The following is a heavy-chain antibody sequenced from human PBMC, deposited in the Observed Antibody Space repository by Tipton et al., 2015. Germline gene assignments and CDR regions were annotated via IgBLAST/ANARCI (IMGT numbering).Heavy chain of an antibody. Sequence: LRLSCAVYGGSFSGYYWSWIRQPPGKGLEWIGEINHTGSTKYTPSLKSRVFISVDTSKKQFSLRLSSMTAADTAVYYCATGQVAGWFDPWGQGTLVTVSS. V-gene: IGHV4-34*01. CDR3: ATGQVAGWFDP. J-gene: IGHJ5*02. CDR1: GGSFSGYY. CDR2: INHTGST. D-gene: IGHD5-12*01.